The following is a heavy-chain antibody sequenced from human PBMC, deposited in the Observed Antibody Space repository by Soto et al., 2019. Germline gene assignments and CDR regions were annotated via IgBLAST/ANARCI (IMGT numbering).Heavy chain of an antibody. CDR2: ISDSGDNT. CDR3: AKDPDTFQYSSGWSPYMDV. Sequence: LRLSCAASGFTFSNYAMNWVRQAPGKGLEWVFGISDSGDNTFYADSVRGRFTVSRDNSKNTLYLQMDSLRAEDTAVFYCAKDPDTFQYSSGWSPYMDVWGQGTTVTVSS. D-gene: IGHD6-19*01. CDR1: GFTFSNYA. J-gene: IGHJ6*02. V-gene: IGHV3-23*01.